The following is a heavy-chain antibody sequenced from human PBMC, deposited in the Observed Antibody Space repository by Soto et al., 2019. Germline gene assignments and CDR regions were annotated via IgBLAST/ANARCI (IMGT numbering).Heavy chain of an antibody. CDR3: ARQNTAMVTDPYYYGMDV. Sequence: PSETLSLTCTVSGGSISSGDYYWSWIRQPPGKGLEWIGYIYYSGSTYYKPSLKSRVTKSVNTSKNQFSLKLSSMTAADTAVFFFARQNTAMVTDPYYYGMDVWGQGTTVTVSS. V-gene: IGHV4-30-4*01. CDR2: IYYSGST. D-gene: IGHD5-18*01. J-gene: IGHJ6*02. CDR1: GGSISSGDYY.